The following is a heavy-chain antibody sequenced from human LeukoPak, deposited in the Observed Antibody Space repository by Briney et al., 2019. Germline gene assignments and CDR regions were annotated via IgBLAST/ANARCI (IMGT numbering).Heavy chain of an antibody. D-gene: IGHD2-21*02. CDR1: GFTFSSYA. CDR2: ISGSGGST. V-gene: IGHV3-23*01. CDR3: AKGGMGDYYFDY. J-gene: IGHJ4*02. Sequence: GGSLRLSCAASGFTFSSYAMSWVRQAPGKGLEWVSAISGSGGSTYYADSVKGRFTISRDNSKNTLYLQMNSLRAEDTALYYCAKGGMGDYYFDYWGQGTLVTVSS.